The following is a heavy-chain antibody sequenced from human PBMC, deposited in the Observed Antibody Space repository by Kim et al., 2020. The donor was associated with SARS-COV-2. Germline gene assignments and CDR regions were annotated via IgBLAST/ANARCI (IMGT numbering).Heavy chain of an antibody. J-gene: IGHJ2*01. Sequence: NPPLQSRVTMSVDTSQNQFSLKLSSVTAADTAVYYCARVSPTPTSWYFDLWGRGTLVTVSS. CDR3: ARVSPTPTSWYFDL. V-gene: IGHV4-4*07.